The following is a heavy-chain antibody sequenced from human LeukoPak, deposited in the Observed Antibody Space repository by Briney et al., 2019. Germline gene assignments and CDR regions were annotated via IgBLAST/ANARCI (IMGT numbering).Heavy chain of an antibody. CDR2: IHPSGTT. CDR3: ARETEVTGGRSWDF. J-gene: IGHJ4*02. Sequence: SETLSLTCTVSGGSISSYYWTCIRQPAGKGLEWIGRIHPSGTTNHNPSLKSRVIMSLDMSNNQFSLKVRSVTAADTAVYYCARETEVTGGRSWDFWGQGTLVTVSS. CDR1: GGSISSYY. D-gene: IGHD2-8*02. V-gene: IGHV4-4*07.